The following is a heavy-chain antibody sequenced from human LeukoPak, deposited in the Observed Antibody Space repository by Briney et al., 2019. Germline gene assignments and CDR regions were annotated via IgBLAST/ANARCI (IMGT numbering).Heavy chain of an antibody. J-gene: IGHJ4*02. Sequence: GGSLRLSCAASGFTFSSYAMSWVRQAPGKGLEWVSAISGSGGSTYYADSVKGRFTISRDNSKNTLYLQMNSLKTEDTAVYYCTTTHYNFYDLDHWGQGTLVTVSS. CDR3: TTTHYNFYDLDH. CDR1: GFTFSSYA. CDR2: ISGSGGST. D-gene: IGHD3-3*01. V-gene: IGHV3-23*01.